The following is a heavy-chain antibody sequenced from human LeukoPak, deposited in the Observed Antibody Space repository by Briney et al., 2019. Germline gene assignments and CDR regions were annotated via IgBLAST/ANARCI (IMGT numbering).Heavy chain of an antibody. CDR3: ASPSGRQYADALDI. CDR1: GASIRSTHW. Sequence: PSETLSLTCGVSGASIRSTHWWTWVRQPPGKGLEWIGEIYHNGNTEYNPSLSSRLLISVDKSKNQFSLKLTSVTAADTDMYYCASPSGRQYADALDIWGQGRMVIVSS. D-gene: IGHD1-26*01. CDR2: IYHNGNT. V-gene: IGHV4-4*02. J-gene: IGHJ3*02.